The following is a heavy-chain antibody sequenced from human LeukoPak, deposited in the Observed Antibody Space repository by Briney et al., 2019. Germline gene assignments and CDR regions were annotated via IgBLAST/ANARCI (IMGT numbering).Heavy chain of an antibody. Sequence: QTLSLTCAISGDSVSSNSATWNWIRQSPSRGLEWLGRTYYRSKWYKYYAVSVKGRITINPDTSKNQFSLQLNSATPEDTAVYYCARGPSYFQHWGQGTLVTVSS. CDR3: ARGPSYFQH. CDR1: GDSVSSNSAT. J-gene: IGHJ1*01. V-gene: IGHV6-1*01. CDR2: TYYRSKWYK.